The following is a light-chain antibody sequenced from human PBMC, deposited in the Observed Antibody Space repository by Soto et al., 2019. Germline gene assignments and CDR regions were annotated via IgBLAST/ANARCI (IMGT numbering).Light chain of an antibody. Sequence: EIVMTQSPGTLSVSPGERATLSCRASQSVSNKLAWYQHKPGQAPRLLIFDASTRATGIPARISGSGSGTEFTLNISSLQSEDVAVYYCQQYSNWPPATFGGGTKVEIK. J-gene: IGKJ4*01. V-gene: IGKV3-15*01. CDR2: DAS. CDR3: QQYSNWPPAT. CDR1: QSVSNK.